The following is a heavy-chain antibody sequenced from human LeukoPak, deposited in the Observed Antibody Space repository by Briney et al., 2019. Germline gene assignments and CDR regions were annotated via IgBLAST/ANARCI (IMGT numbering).Heavy chain of an antibody. CDR3: ARVESGGYDQYYYYYYMDV. CDR1: GGSIGSGFW. D-gene: IGHD5-12*01. CDR2: IYHSGST. Sequence: SGTLSLTCAVSGGSIGSGFWWSWVRQPPGKGLEWIGEIYHSGSTSYNPSLKSRLTISIDKSKNQFSLQLTSVTAADTAVYYCARVESGGYDQYYYYYYMDVWGKGTTVTVSS. V-gene: IGHV4-4*02. J-gene: IGHJ6*03.